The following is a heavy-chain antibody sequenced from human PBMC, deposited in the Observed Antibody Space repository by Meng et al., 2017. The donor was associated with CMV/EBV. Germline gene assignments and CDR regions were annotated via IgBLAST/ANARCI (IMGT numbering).Heavy chain of an antibody. CDR3: ARTGYNPYYYYYYIMDV. Sequence: GSLRLSCAAYGWSFSGYYWSWIRQPPGKGLEWIGEINHSGSTNYNPSLKSRVTISVDTSKNQFSLKLSSVTDADTAVYYCARTGYNPYYYYYYIMDVWGQGTTVTVSS. V-gene: IGHV4-34*01. D-gene: IGHD1-14*01. CDR2: INHSGST. J-gene: IGHJ6*02. CDR1: GWSFSGYY.